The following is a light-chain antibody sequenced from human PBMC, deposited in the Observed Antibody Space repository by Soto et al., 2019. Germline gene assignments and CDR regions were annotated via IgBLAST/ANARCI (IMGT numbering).Light chain of an antibody. CDR1: QSISSY. J-gene: IGKJ2*01. Sequence: DIQVTQSPSSLSASVGDRVTITCRASQSISSYLNWYQQKPGKAPKLLIYAASTLQSGVPSRFSGSGSGTDFTLTISSLQPEDFATYYCQQTYNTPLYTFGQGTKLEIK. V-gene: IGKV1-39*01. CDR2: AAS. CDR3: QQTYNTPLYT.